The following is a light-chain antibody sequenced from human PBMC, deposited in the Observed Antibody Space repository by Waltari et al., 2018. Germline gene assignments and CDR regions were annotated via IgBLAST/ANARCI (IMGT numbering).Light chain of an antibody. CDR2: DVN. CDR3: CSYAGGTISVV. CDR1: SSAAGGYHY. V-gene: IGLV2-14*03. Sequence: QSALTQPASVSGSPGQSITLPCAGTSSAAGGYHYVSWYQQLPGKAPKLIIYDVNKRPAGIYRFSGSKSGNTASLTISGLQPEDEGDYYCCSYAGGTISVVFGGGTKLTVL. J-gene: IGLJ2*01.